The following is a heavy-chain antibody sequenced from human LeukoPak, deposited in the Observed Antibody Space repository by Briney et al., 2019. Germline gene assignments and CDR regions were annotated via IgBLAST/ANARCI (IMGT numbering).Heavy chain of an antibody. V-gene: IGHV3-23*01. CDR2: ISGSGGST. Sequence: PGGSLRLSCAASGFTFSSYAMSWVRQAPGKGLEWVSAISGSGGSTYYADSAKGRFTISRDNSKNTLYLQMNSLRAEDTAVYYCAKDRMAAAGRPELDYWGQGTLVTVSS. J-gene: IGHJ4*02. D-gene: IGHD6-13*01. CDR1: GFTFSSYA. CDR3: AKDRMAAAGRPELDY.